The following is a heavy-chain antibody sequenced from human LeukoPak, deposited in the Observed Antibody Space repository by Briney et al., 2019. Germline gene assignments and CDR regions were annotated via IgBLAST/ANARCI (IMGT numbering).Heavy chain of an antibody. J-gene: IGHJ4*02. D-gene: IGHD2-2*01. Sequence: GGSLRLSCAASRFTFSSYGMHWVRQAPGKGLEWVAVIWYDGSNKYYADSVKGRFTISRDNSKLTLYLQINSLRAEDTAVYYCARGVTRYCSSTSCYYFDYWGQGTLVTVSS. V-gene: IGHV3-33*01. CDR2: IWYDGSNK. CDR1: RFTFSSYG. CDR3: ARGVTRYCSSTSCYYFDY.